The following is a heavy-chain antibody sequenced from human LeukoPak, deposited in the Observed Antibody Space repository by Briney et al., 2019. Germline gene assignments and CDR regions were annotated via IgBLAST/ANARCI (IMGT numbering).Heavy chain of an antibody. V-gene: IGHV1-69*05. J-gene: IGHJ4*02. D-gene: IGHD3-3*01. CDR1: GGTSSSYA. Sequence: SVKVSCKASGGTSSSYAISWVRQAPGQGLEWMGRIIPIFGTANYAQKFQGRVTITTDESTSTAYMELSSLRSEDTAVYYCARALGILEPFDYWGQGTLVTVSS. CDR2: IIPIFGTA. CDR3: ARALGILEPFDY.